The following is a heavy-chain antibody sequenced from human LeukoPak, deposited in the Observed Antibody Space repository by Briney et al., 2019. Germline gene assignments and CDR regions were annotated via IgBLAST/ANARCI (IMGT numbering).Heavy chain of an antibody. Sequence: PSETLSLTCTVSGGSISSSTYYWGCVRQPPGKGLEWIGSIYYGGSTYYNPSLKNRVTISVDTSKNQFSLKLSSVTAADTAVYYCARTGLTGYSSGWYPAEVDYWGQGTLVTVSS. J-gene: IGHJ4*02. V-gene: IGHV4-39*01. CDR1: GGSISSSTYY. D-gene: IGHD6-19*01. CDR2: IYYGGST. CDR3: ARTGLTGYSSGWYPAEVDY.